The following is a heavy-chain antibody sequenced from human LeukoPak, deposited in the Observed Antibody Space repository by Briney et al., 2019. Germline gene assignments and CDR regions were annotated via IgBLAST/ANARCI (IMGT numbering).Heavy chain of an antibody. Sequence: HSETLSLTCTVSGGSISSYYWSWIRQPPGKGLEWIGYIYYSGSTNYNPSLKSRVTISVDTSKNQFSLKLSSVTAADTAVYYCARVGQLASFDYWGQGTLVTVSS. J-gene: IGHJ4*02. CDR2: IYYSGST. CDR1: GGSISSYY. D-gene: IGHD6-13*01. V-gene: IGHV4-59*01. CDR3: ARVGQLASFDY.